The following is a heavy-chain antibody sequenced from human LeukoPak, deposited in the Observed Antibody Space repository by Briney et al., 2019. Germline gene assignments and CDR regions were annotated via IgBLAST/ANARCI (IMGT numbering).Heavy chain of an antibody. CDR3: AKGTSIAQSYYYGMDV. D-gene: IGHD6-6*01. Sequence: GGSLRLSCAASGFTFSSYAMSWVRQAPGKGLEWVSAISGSGGSTYYADSVKGRFTISRDNSKNTLYLQMNSLRAEDTAVYYCAKGTSIAQSYYYGMDVWGPGTTVTVSS. V-gene: IGHV3-23*01. J-gene: IGHJ6*02. CDR1: GFTFSSYA. CDR2: ISGSGGST.